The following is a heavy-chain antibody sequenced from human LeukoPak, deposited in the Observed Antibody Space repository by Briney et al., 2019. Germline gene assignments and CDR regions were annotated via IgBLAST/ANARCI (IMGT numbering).Heavy chain of an antibody. CDR1: GSTVSRQF. J-gene: IGHJ4*02. Sequence: GGSLRLSCAVSGSTVSRQFMSWVRRVPGKGLEWVATIYSVGSTYYADSVRGRFTISRTNSNNTLDLEMNSLRPDDTAVYFCTRAVGRAGGFFDSWGQGVLITVSS. D-gene: IGHD3-16*01. CDR2: IYSVGST. CDR3: TRAVGRAGGFFDS. V-gene: IGHV3-53*04.